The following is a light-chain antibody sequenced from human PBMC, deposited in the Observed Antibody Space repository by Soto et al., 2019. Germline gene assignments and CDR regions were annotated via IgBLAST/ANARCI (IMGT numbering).Light chain of an antibody. CDR1: QSIRTY. V-gene: IGKV1-39*01. Sequence: DIQVTQSPSSLSASVGDRVTITCRASQSIRTYLNWYQQRPGKPPKLLIHTASTLQTGVPSRFSGSGSGTDFTLTISSLQPEDFATYSCQQTYSTLISFGQGTKLEIK. CDR3: QQTYSTLIS. J-gene: IGKJ2*03. CDR2: TAS.